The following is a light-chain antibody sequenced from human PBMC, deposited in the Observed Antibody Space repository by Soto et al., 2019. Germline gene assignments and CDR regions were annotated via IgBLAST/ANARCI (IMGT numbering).Light chain of an antibody. Sequence: QSALTQPASVSGSPGQSITISCTGSSSDVGTYNHVSWYQHHPGKAPKLMIYDVSNRPSGVSTRFSGSKSGNTASLTISGLLAEDEADYYCSSFTTSSTVLFGGGTKVTVL. CDR3: SSFTTSSTVL. J-gene: IGLJ2*01. CDR1: SSDVGTYNH. CDR2: DVS. V-gene: IGLV2-14*01.